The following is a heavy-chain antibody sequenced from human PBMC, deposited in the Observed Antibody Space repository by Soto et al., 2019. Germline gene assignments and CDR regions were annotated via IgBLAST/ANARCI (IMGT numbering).Heavy chain of an antibody. CDR2: IHYSGST. J-gene: IGHJ4*01. CDR1: GGSISNGGYY. D-gene: IGHD3-10*01. CDR3: ARVRGSGSYAAYYFDS. V-gene: IGHV4-31*03. Sequence: SETLSLTCTVSGGSISNGGYYWNWVRQHPGKGLEWIGYIHYSGSTWYNPSLESRVTISVDSSKDQFSLKLRSVTAADTAVYYCARVRGSGSYAAYYFDSWGQGTLVTVSS.